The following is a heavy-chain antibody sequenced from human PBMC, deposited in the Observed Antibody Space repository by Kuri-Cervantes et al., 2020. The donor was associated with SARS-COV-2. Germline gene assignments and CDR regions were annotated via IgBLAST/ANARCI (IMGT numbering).Heavy chain of an antibody. V-gene: IGHV3-30-3*01. CDR3: ARGFLEWLDY. CDR2: ISYDGSNK. J-gene: IGHJ4*02. CDR1: GFTFSSYW. D-gene: IGHD3-3*01. Sequence: GESLKISCAASGFTFSSYWMHWVRQAPGKGLEWVAVISYDGSNKYYADSVKGRFTISRDNSKNTLYLQMNSLRAEDTAVYYCARGFLEWLDYWGQGTLVTVSS.